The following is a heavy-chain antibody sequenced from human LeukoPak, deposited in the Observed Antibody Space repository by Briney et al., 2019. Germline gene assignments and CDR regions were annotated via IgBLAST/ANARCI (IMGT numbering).Heavy chain of an antibody. CDR2: IFYSGST. Sequence: SQTLSLTCTVSGASISSGGYYWSWIRQHPGKGLEWIGYIFYSGSTYYNPSLKSRVTISVDTSKNQFSLKLSSVTAADTAVYYCARGGGYSYGEIDYWGQGTLVTVSS. D-gene: IGHD5-18*01. J-gene: IGHJ4*02. CDR3: ARGGGYSYGEIDY. CDR1: GASISSGGYY. V-gene: IGHV4-31*03.